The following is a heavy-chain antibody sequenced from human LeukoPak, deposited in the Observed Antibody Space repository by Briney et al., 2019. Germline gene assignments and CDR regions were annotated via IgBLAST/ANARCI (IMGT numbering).Heavy chain of an antibody. CDR1: GGSISGYY. CDR2: IYYSGTT. Sequence: PSETLSLTCSVSGGSISGYYWSWIRQPPGKGLEWIGYIYYSGTTIYNPSLKSRLTISLDTSKNQFSLKLSSVTAADTAVYYCAMGNRYNWNPRAFDIWGQGTMVTVSS. V-gene: IGHV4-59*08. CDR3: AMGNRYNWNPRAFDI. J-gene: IGHJ3*02. D-gene: IGHD1-20*01.